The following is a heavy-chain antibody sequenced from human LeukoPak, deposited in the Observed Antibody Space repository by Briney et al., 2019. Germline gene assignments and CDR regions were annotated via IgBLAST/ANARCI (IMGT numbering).Heavy chain of an antibody. CDR2: MNPNSGNT. J-gene: IGHJ5*02. Sequence: ASVKVSCKASGYTFTSYDINWVRQATGQGLEWMGWMNPNSGNTGYAQKFQGRVTMTRNTSISTAYMELSSLRSEDTAVYYCARGAVAGRDNWFDPWGQGTLVTVSS. V-gene: IGHV1-8*01. CDR3: ARGAVAGRDNWFDP. CDR1: GYTFTSYD. D-gene: IGHD6-19*01.